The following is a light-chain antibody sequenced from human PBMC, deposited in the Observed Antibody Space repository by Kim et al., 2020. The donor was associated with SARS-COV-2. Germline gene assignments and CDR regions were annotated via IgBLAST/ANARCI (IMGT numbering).Light chain of an antibody. CDR2: YDS. CDR1: NIGGHS. CDR3: QVWDTDTDDYV. J-gene: IGLJ1*01. V-gene: IGLV3-21*01. Sequence: APGRKARIPGGGNNIGGHSVHWYQQKPGQAPVLVIYYDSDRPSGIPERFSGSKAATTATLTISRVEAGDEADYYCQVWDTDTDDYVFGTGTKVTVL.